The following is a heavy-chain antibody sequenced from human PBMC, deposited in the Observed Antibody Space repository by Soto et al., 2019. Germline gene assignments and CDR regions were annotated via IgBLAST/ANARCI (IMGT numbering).Heavy chain of an antibody. V-gene: IGHV3-11*01. Sequence: QVQLVESGGGLVKPGGSLRLSCAASGFTFSDYYMSWIRQAPGKGLEWVSYISSSGSTIYYADSVKGRFTISRDNANNSLYLQMNSLRAEDTAVYYCARDALDCSSTSCYLNWFDPWGQGTLVTVSS. J-gene: IGHJ5*02. CDR1: GFTFSDYY. D-gene: IGHD2-2*01. CDR2: ISSSGSTI. CDR3: ARDALDCSSTSCYLNWFDP.